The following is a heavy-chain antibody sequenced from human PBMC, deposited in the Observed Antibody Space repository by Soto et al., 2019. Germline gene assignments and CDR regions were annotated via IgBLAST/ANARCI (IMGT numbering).Heavy chain of an antibody. CDR2: ISYDGILK. J-gene: IGHJ6*02. Sequence: GGSLRLSCEASGFTFSAFGMHWVRQAPGKGLEWVAIISYDGILKYYADSVKGRFTISRDTSKSALYLQMNSLRPEDTAVYYCARDPPATRHGMDVWGQGTTVTVSS. CDR3: ARDPPATRHGMDV. CDR1: GFTFSAFG. V-gene: IGHV3-30*03.